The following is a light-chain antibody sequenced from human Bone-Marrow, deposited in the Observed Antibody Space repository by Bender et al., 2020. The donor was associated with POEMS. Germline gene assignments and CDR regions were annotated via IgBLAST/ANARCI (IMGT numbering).Light chain of an antibody. CDR1: SPNTGLGFD. V-gene: IGLV1-40*01. CDR2: GYN. J-gene: IGLJ3*02. Sequence: QSVLTQPPSVSGAPGQRVTISCTGSSPNTGLGFDINWYQHLPGTAPKLLIYGYNNRPSGVPGRFSGSKSGTSASLAITGLQAEDEGDYYCQSYDNSLGGWVFGGGTKLTVL. CDR3: QSYDNSLGGWV.